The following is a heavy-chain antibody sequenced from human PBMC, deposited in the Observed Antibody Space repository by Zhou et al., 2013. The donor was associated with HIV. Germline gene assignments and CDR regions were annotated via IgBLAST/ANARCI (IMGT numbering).Heavy chain of an antibody. CDR2: INPSGGST. CDR3: AREGGVAVAKPLDY. J-gene: IGHJ4*02. Sequence: QVQLVQSGAEVKKPGSSVKVSCKASGYTFTSYYMHWVRQAPGQGLEWMGVINPSGGSTSYAQKFQGRVTMTRDTSTSTVYMELSSLRSEDTAVYYCAREGGVAVAKPLDYWGQGNPGHRLL. D-gene: IGHD6-19*01. CDR1: GYTFTSYY. V-gene: IGHV1-46*01.